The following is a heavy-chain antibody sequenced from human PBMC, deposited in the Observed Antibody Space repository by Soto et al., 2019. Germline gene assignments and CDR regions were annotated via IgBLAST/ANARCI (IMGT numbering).Heavy chain of an antibody. D-gene: IGHD2-2*01. CDR2: IDWDDDK. CDR1: GCSLSTFGEG. V-gene: IGHV2-5*02. CDR3: AHRPSIAVVPGGIWNPDYHFDY. Sequence: QITLEESGPTLVKPTQNLTLTWTFSGCSLSTFGEGVAWIRQPPGKALERLALIDWDDDKRYSPSLKSRLTITKDTSKNQVVLTMTNMDPVDTATYYCAHRPSIAVVPGGIWNPDYHFDYWGQGTLVTVSS. J-gene: IGHJ4*02.